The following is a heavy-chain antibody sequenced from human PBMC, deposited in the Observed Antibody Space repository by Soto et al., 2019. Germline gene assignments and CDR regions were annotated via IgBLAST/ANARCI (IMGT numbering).Heavy chain of an antibody. D-gene: IGHD3-22*01. CDR2: VSGSGGST. V-gene: IGHV3-23*01. J-gene: IGHJ1*01. CDR1: GFTFSSYA. Sequence: PGGSLRLSCAASGFTFSSYAMSWVRQAPGKGLEWVSAVSGSGGSTYYADSVKGRFTISRDNSKNTLYLQMNSLRAEDTAVYYCANGDYYDSSGYYHEYFQHWGQGTLVTVSS. CDR3: ANGDYYDSSGYYHEYFQH.